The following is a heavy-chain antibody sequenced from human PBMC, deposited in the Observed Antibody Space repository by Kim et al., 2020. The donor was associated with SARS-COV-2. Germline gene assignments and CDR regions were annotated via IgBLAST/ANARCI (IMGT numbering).Heavy chain of an antibody. CDR1: GYSLSSHY. CDR2: VYNSGNT. D-gene: IGHD2-2*01. J-gene: IGHJ4*02. V-gene: IGHV4-59*08. CDR3: ATYRRDGRYYAIDY. Sequence: SETLSLTCTFSGYSLSSHYLTWIRQPPGKGLEWIGYVYNSGNTNYNPSLKSRITMSLDTSQNQFSLKLTSVTAADTAVYYCATYRRDGRYYAIDYWGQGTLCTVSS.